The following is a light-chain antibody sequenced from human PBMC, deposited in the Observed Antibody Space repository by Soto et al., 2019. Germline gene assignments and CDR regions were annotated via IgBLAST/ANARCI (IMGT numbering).Light chain of an antibody. CDR3: ATWNDGVFV. CDR2: GNT. V-gene: IGLV1-44*01. J-gene: IGLJ1*01. CDR1: TSNIGRST. Sequence: QSVLTQPPSASGTPGQRVTISCSGNTSNIGRSTVTWYQQFPGAAPKLLIYGNTQRPLGVPVRFSGSKSDTSASLAISGLQSEDECDYYCATWNDGVFVFGIGTKVTGL.